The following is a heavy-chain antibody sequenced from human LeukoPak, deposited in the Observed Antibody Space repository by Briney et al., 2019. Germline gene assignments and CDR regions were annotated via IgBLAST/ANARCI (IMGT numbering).Heavy chain of an antibody. CDR3: ARGALTMLRGVTPPDY. J-gene: IGHJ4*02. Sequence: PGGSLRLSCAASGFAFSSFGMHWVRQAPGKGLEWVSSISPSTSDIHYADSVKGRFTISRDNAKNSLYLQMNSLRAEDTAVYYCARGALTMLRGVTPPDYWGQGTLVTVSS. CDR1: GFAFSSFG. D-gene: IGHD3-10*01. V-gene: IGHV3-21*01. CDR2: ISPSTSDI.